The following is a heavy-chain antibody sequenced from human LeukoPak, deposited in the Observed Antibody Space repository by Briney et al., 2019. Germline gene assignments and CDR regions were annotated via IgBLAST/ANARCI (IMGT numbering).Heavy chain of an antibody. CDR2: ISSNGGST. V-gene: IGHV3-64*01. CDR3: ARGGQSRYDSSGYLNYFDY. D-gene: IGHD3-22*01. CDR1: GFTFSSYV. Sequence: GGSLRLSCAASGFTFSSYVMYWVRQAPGKGLEYVSSISSNGGSTYYANSVKGRFTIARDNSKNTLYLQMGSLRAEDMAVYYCARGGQSRYDSSGYLNYFDYWGQGTLVTVSS. J-gene: IGHJ4*02.